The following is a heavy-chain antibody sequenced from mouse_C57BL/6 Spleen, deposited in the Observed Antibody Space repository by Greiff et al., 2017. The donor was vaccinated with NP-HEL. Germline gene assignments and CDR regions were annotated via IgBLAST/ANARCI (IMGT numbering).Heavy chain of an antibody. D-gene: IGHD4-1*01. CDR3: ARGTGKGACFAY. Sequence: EVKLQESGGGLVKPGGSLKLSCAASGFTFSDYGMHWVRQAPEKGLEWVAYISSGSSTIYYADTVKGRFTISRDNAKNTLFLQMTSLRSEDTAMYYCARGTGKGACFAYWGQGTLVTVSA. CDR2: ISSGSSTI. V-gene: IGHV5-17*01. CDR1: GFTFSDYG. J-gene: IGHJ3*01.